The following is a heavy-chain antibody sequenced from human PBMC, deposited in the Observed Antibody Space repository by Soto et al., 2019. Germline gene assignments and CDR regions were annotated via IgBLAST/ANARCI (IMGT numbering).Heavy chain of an antibody. D-gene: IGHD3-3*01. CDR3: ATSDFWSGYYTPY. CDR2: IDPSDSYT. Sequence: PGESLKISCKGSGYSFTSYWISWVRQMPGKGLEWMGRIDPSDSYTNYSPSFQGHVTISADKSISTAYLQWSSLKASDTAMYYCATSDFWSGYYTPYWGQGTLVTVSS. V-gene: IGHV5-10-1*01. CDR1: GYSFTSYW. J-gene: IGHJ4*02.